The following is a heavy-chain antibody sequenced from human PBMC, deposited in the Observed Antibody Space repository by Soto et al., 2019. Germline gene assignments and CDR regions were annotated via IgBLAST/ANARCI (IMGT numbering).Heavy chain of an antibody. CDR3: ARDPRPPSGWLGFWEYGMDV. Sequence: ASVKVSCKASGYTFTGNYIHWVRQAPGQGLEWMGWVNPDNGGTTSAQKFQGRVTMTRDTSVTTAYMELSRLTSDGTAVYYCARDPRPPSGWLGFWEYGMDVWGQGTTVTVS. V-gene: IGHV1-2*02. J-gene: IGHJ6*02. CDR2: VNPDNGGT. D-gene: IGHD3-3*01. CDR1: GYTFTGNY.